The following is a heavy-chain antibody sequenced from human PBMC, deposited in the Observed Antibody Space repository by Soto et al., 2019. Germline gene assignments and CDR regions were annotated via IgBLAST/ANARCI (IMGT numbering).Heavy chain of an antibody. Sequence: GESLKISCKGSGYSFTSYWIGWVRQMPGKGLEWMGIIYPGDSDTRYSPSFQGQVAFSADKSISTAYLQWSGLKASDTAIYYCARQGDMAATPADAFDIWGQGTLVTVSS. D-gene: IGHD6-19*01. V-gene: IGHV5-51*01. CDR3: ARQGDMAATPADAFDI. CDR2: IYPGDSDT. J-gene: IGHJ3*02. CDR1: GYSFTSYW.